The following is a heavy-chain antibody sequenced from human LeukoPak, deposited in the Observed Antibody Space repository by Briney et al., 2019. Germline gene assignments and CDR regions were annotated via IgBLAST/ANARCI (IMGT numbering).Heavy chain of an antibody. V-gene: IGHV3-30*03. CDR2: ISYDGTNK. D-gene: IGHD6-19*01. J-gene: IGHJ6*03. Sequence: GGSLRLSCAASGFTFSSYGMHWVRQAPGKGLEWVAVISYDGTNKYYADSVKGRFTISRDNSKNTLYLQMNSLRAEDTAVYYCARGARSGWYPYYYYYYYMDVWGKGTTVTVSS. CDR3: ARGARSGWYPYYYYYYYMDV. CDR1: GFTFSSYG.